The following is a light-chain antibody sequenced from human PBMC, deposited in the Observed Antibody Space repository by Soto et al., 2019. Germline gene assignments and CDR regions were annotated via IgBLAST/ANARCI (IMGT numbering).Light chain of an antibody. V-gene: IGKV1-5*01. CDR1: QSISSW. J-gene: IGKJ2*01. CDR2: DAS. CDR3: QQYNSKSYT. Sequence: DIQMTQSPSTLSASVGDRVTITCRASQSISSWLAWYQQKPGKAPKLLIYDASSLESGVPSRFSGSGSGTKFTLTVSSLQPDDFASYCCQQYNSKSYTFGQGTKLEIK.